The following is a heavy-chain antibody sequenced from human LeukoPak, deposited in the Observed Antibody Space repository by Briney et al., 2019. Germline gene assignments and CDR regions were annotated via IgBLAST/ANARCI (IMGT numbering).Heavy chain of an antibody. CDR2: INPNTGGT. CDR1: RYTFTAYY. CDR3: AREGAPQLSSYFDH. D-gene: IGHD1-1*01. Sequence: ASVNDSCKDSRYTFTAYYIHWVRQAPGQWLERIGWINPNTGGTNFAQRFQGRVTMTRDTSINTAYMELSSLRSDDTAMYYCAREGAPQLSSYFDHWGQGTLVTVSS. V-gene: IGHV1-2*02. J-gene: IGHJ4*02.